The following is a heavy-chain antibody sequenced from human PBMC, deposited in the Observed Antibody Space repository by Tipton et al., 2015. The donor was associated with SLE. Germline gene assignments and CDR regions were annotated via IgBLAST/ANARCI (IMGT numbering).Heavy chain of an antibody. J-gene: IGHJ3*01. CDR3: ARDARVGYSTTRSRLSRGDGFDV. Sequence: TLSLTCTVSGGSISSKTYYWGWIRQPPGKGLEWIGSIYYSGSTYYNPSLKSRVTISLDTSRSQFSLRLSSVTAADTAVYYCARDARVGYSTTRSRLSRGDGFDVWGQGTGVSVSS. D-gene: IGHD5-24*01. V-gene: IGHV4-39*07. CDR1: GGSISSKTYY. CDR2: IYYSGST.